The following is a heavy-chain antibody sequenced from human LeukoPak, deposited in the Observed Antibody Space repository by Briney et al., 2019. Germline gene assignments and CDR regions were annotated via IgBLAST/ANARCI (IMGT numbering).Heavy chain of an antibody. J-gene: IGHJ4*02. Sequence: GGSLRLSCAASGLRFSDYHMNWVRQAPGKGLEWIAYLSSSGSAFSYADSVKSRFTIARDNAKNSVYLEMNSLRADDTAVYYCARSARLMKGVVEVTALDDWGQGTLVTVSS. CDR1: GLRFSDYH. D-gene: IGHD3-3*01. CDR3: ARSARLMKGVVEVTALDD. V-gene: IGHV3-11*04. CDR2: LSSSGSAF.